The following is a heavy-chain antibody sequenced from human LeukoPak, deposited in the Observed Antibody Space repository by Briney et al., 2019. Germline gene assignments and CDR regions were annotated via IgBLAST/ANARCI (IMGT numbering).Heavy chain of an antibody. CDR2: IESDGSKE. Sequence: GGSLRLSCAASGFSFASYDIHWVRQAPGKGLEWVTFIESDGSKEYYADSVEGRFTISRDNSKNTVYVQMKSLRPEDTAVYYCAKEGSGWYYLDYWGQGTVVTVSS. J-gene: IGHJ4*02. D-gene: IGHD6-19*01. V-gene: IGHV3-30*02. CDR1: GFSFASYD. CDR3: AKEGSGWYYLDY.